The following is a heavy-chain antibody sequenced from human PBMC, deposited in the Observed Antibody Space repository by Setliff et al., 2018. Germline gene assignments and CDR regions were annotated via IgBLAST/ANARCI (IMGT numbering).Heavy chain of an antibody. CDR2: IHTNTGNP. J-gene: IGHJ6*03. Sequence: ASVKVSCKASGYTFTSYAMNWVRQAPGQGLEWMGWIHTNTGNPTYAQGYTGRFVFSLDTSVSTAYLQISSLKAEDTAVYYCARDNRGYAWDYYYYMDVWGKGTTVTVSS. V-gene: IGHV7-4-1*02. D-gene: IGHD2-15*01. CDR3: ARDNRGYAWDYYYYMDV. CDR1: GYTFTSYA.